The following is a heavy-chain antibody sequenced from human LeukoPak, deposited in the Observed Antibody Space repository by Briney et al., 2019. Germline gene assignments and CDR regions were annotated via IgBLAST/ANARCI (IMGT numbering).Heavy chain of an antibody. D-gene: IGHD3-3*01. V-gene: IGHV5-51*01. CDR3: ARYDFWSNYYYMDV. J-gene: IGHJ6*03. Sequence: KVSCKASGYTFTSYGISWVRQMPGKGLEWMGIIYPGDSDTRYSPSFQGQVTISADKSISTAYLQWSSLKASDTAMYYCARYDFWSNYYYMDVWGKGTTVTVSS. CDR1: GYTFTSYG. CDR2: IYPGDSDT.